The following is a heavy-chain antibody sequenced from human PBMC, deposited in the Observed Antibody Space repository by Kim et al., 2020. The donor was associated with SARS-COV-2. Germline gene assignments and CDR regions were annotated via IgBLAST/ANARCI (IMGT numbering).Heavy chain of an antibody. CDR2: VYYTGST. CDR1: GGSVSSASYY. V-gene: IGHV4-61*01. J-gene: IGHJ5*02. D-gene: IGHD2-21*01. CDR3: ARGLHCGGMPCDWFEP. Sequence: SETLSLTCNVSGGSVSSASYYWNWIRQTPGMGLEWIGYVYYTGSTNYNPSLQSRVTISIDTSKNEFSLRLSSATAADTAVYFCARGLHCGGMPCDWFEP.